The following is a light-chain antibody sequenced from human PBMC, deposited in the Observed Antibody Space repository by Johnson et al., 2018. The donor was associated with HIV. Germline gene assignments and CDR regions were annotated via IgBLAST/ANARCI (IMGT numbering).Light chain of an antibody. J-gene: IGLJ1*01. CDR2: ENN. CDR1: SSNIGNNY. CDR3: GTWDTSLSAGYV. Sequence: QSVLTQPPSVSAAPGQQVTISCSGSSSNIGNNYVSWYQQLPGTAPKLLIYENNKRPSGIPDRFSGSKSGTSATLGITGLQTGDEADYYCGTWDTSLSAGYVFGTGIKVTVL. V-gene: IGLV1-51*02.